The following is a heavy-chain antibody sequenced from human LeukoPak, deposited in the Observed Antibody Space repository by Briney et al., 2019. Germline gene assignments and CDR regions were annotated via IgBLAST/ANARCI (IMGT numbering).Heavy chain of an antibody. V-gene: IGHV1-2*06. CDR3: ARVSTRIAAAGLNY. J-gene: IGHJ4*02. Sequence: ASVKVSCKASGYTFTGYYMHWVRQAPGQGLEWMGRINPNSGGTNYAQKFQGRVTMTRDTSISTAYTELSRLRSDDTAVYYCARVSTRIAAAGLNYWGQGTLVTVSS. D-gene: IGHD6-13*01. CDR2: INPNSGGT. CDR1: GYTFTGYY.